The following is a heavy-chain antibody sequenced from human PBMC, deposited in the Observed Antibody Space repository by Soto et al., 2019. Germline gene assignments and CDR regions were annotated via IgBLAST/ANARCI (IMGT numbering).Heavy chain of an antibody. CDR1: GFTFSSYS. CDR2: ISSSSSYI. Sequence: GGSLRLSCAASGFTFSSYSMNWVRQAPGKGLEWVSSISSSSSYIYYADSVKGRFTISRDNAKNSLYLQMNSLRAEDTAVYYCARDQEGSSSWPDAFDIWGQGTMVTVSS. CDR3: ARDQEGSSSWPDAFDI. V-gene: IGHV3-21*01. D-gene: IGHD6-13*01. J-gene: IGHJ3*02.